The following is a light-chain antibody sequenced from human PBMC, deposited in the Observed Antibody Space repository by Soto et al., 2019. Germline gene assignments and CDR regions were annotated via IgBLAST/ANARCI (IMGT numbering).Light chain of an antibody. CDR2: SNN. V-gene: IGLV1-44*01. CDR3: AAWDDSLSYV. CDR1: GSNIGSNT. J-gene: IGLJ1*01. Sequence: QSVLTQPPSASGTPGQRVTISCSGSGSNIGSNTVNWYQQLPGTAPKLLIYSNNQRPSGVPDRFSGSKSGTSAPLAISGLQSEDEADYYCAAWDDSLSYVFGTGTKVTVL.